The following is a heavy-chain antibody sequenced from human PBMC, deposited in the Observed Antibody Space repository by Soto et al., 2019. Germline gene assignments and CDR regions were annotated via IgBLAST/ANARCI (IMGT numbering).Heavy chain of an antibody. D-gene: IGHD5-18*01. CDR3: AGLGRGYRYANIHH. CDR2: INHSGST. CDR1: GGSFSGYY. V-gene: IGHV4-34*01. Sequence: SETLSLTCAVYGGSFSGYYWSWIRQPPGKGLEWIGEINHSGSTNYNPSLKSRVTISVDTSKNQFSLKLSSVTAADTAVYYCAGLGRGYRYANIHHWGQETLLTVSS. J-gene: IGHJ5*02.